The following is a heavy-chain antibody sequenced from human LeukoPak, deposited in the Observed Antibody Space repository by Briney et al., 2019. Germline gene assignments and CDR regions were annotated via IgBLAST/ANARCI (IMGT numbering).Heavy chain of an antibody. CDR3: ARLITAFQAFDS. D-gene: IGHD3-16*01. J-gene: IGHJ4*02. Sequence: SETLSLTCSVSGGSNSSSSYFWAWIRQPPGKGLEWIGSIYYSGSTYYNPSLNSRVTISVDTSKNQFSLNLSSVTAADTAVYYCARLITAFQAFDSWGQGTLVTVSS. V-gene: IGHV4-39*01. CDR2: IYYSGST. CDR1: GGSNSSSSYF.